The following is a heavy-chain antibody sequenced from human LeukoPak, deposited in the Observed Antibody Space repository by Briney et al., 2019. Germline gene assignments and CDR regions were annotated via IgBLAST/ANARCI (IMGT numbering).Heavy chain of an antibody. Sequence: GGSLRLSCEASGFTLSNRWMTWVRQAPGKGLEWVATITQGGSEKFYVDSVKGRFTISGDNAKNSLYLQMNSLRAEDTAVYYCARDPFEHWGQGTLVTVSA. CDR3: ARDPFEH. J-gene: IGHJ1*01. V-gene: IGHV3-7*01. CDR1: GFTLSNRW. CDR2: ITQGGSEK.